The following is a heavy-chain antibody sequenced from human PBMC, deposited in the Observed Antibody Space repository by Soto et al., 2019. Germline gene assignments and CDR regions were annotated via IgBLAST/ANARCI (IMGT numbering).Heavy chain of an antibody. CDR1: VFPFGANA. CDR2: LSNTGRRT. J-gene: IGHJ4*02. D-gene: IGHD1-26*01. V-gene: IGHV3-23*01. CDR3: ATEMGATQGTFDS. Sequence: PGGSLRLSCVVSVFPFGANAMSWVRQAPGKGLEWVSGLSNTGRRTSYADSVKGRFNISRDNSENTVYLQMNSLRVEDTAVYYCATEMGATQGTFDSWGQGSLVTVSS.